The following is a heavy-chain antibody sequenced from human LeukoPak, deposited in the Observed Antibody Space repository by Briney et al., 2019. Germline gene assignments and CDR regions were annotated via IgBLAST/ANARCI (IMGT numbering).Heavy chain of an antibody. CDR1: GGSISSYY. D-gene: IGHD6-19*01. CDR3: ARGEYSSGWYVAAGREDAFDI. J-gene: IGHJ3*02. Sequence: SETLSLTCTVSGGSISSYYWSWIRQPPGKGLEWIGYIYYSGSTNYNPSLKSRVTISVDTSKNQFSLKLSSVTAADTAVYYCARGEYSSGWYVAAGREDAFDIWGQGTMVTVSS. CDR2: IYYSGST. V-gene: IGHV4-59*01.